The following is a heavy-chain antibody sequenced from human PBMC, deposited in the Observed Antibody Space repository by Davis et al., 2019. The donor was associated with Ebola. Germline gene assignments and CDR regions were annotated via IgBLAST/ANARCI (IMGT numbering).Heavy chain of an antibody. D-gene: IGHD2-8*02. CDR2: INPNSGGT. J-gene: IGHJ4*02. CDR1: GYTFTGYY. CDR3: ARVGCTGGVCYTLDY. V-gene: IGHV1-2*04. Sequence: AASVKVSCKASGYTFTGYYMHWVRQVPGQGLEWMGWINPNSGGTNYAQKFQGWVTMTRDTSISTAYMELSRLRSDDTAVYYCARVGCTGGVCYTLDYWGQGTLVTVSS.